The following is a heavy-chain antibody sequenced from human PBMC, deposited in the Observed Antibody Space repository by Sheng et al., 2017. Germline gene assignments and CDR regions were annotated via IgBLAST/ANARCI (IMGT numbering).Heavy chain of an antibody. CDR3: ARDGGSSRWYFDL. J-gene: IGHJ2*01. Sequence: SGSSVKVSCKASGGTFSSFAISWVRQAPGQGLKWMGGIILIHDIANYAQKFQGRVTITADKFTSTVYMELNSLTSEDTAVYYCARDGGSSRWYFDLWGRGTLVTVSS. D-gene: IGHD6-13*01. CDR2: IILIHDIA. V-gene: IGHV1-69*10. CDR1: GGTFSSFA.